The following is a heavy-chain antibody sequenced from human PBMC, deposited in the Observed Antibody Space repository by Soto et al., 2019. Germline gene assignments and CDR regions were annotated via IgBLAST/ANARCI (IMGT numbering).Heavy chain of an antibody. V-gene: IGHV4-30-4*01. CDR3: ARVNEEHPNPRFGC. Sequence: SETLSLTCSVSGGSISSGDYYWSWIRQPPGKGLEWIGYIFYSGTTYYSPSLRGRVTVSVDTSRNQFSLKLNSVTAADTAVYYCARVNEEHPNPRFGCGGQGTQVTVSS. CDR1: GGSISSGDYY. J-gene: IGHJ4*02. CDR2: IFYSGTT. D-gene: IGHD1-1*01.